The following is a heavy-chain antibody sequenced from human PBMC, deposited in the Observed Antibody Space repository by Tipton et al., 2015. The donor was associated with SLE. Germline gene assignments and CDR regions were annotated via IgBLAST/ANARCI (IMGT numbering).Heavy chain of an antibody. D-gene: IGHD3-16*01. Sequence: SLRLSCAASGFTFSSYEMNWVRQAPGKGLEWVSYISNSGGTIYYADSVKGRFTISRDNAKNSLYLQMNSLRAEDTAVYYCALGAGGHYWGQGTLVTISS. J-gene: IGHJ4*02. V-gene: IGHV3-48*03. CDR3: ALGAGGHY. CDR2: ISNSGGTI. CDR1: GFTFSSYE.